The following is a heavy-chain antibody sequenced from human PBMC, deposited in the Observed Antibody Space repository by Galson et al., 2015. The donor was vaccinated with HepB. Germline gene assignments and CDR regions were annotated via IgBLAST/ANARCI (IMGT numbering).Heavy chain of an antibody. CDR2: IHPDDSNT. CDR1: GYSFISYW. V-gene: IGHV5-51*01. CDR3: ARPSAARLDGVDF. D-gene: IGHD6-6*01. J-gene: IGHJ4*02. Sequence: QSGAEVKKPGESLKISCKGSGYSFISYWIGWVRQMPGRGLEWMGVIHPDDSNTRYSPSFQGQVTISVDKSINTAYLQWSSLKASDTAMYFCARPSAARLDGVDFWGQGTLVTVSS.